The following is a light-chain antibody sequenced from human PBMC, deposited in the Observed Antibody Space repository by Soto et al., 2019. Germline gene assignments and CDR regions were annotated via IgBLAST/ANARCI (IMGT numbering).Light chain of an antibody. CDR2: GNI. CDR1: SSNIGAGYD. J-gene: IGLJ3*02. V-gene: IGLV1-40*01. CDR3: QSYDISLSAWV. Sequence: QSVLTQPPSVSGAPGQRVTMSCTGSSSNIGAGYDVQWFQQLPGTAPRLLIYGNINRLSGVPARFSGSKSGTSASLAITGLQAEDEADYYCQSYDISLSAWVFGGGIQLTVL.